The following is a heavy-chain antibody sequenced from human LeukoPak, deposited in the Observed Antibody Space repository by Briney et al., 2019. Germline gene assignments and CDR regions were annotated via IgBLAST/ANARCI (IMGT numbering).Heavy chain of an antibody. J-gene: IGHJ6*02. Sequence: GGSLRLSCAASGFTFSSHWMSWVRQAPGEGLEWVVNIKQDGREKYYVSSVEGRFTISRDNAKNSLYLQMNSLRAEDTAVYYCARVRKTNPDDDFWSGYYYYYGMDVWGQGTTVTVSS. CDR3: ARVRKTNPDDDFWSGYYYYYGMDV. V-gene: IGHV3-7*03. CDR2: IKQDGREK. CDR1: GFTFSSHW. D-gene: IGHD3-3*01.